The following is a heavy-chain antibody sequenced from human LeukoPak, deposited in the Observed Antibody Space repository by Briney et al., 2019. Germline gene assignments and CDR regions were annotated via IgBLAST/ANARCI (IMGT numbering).Heavy chain of an antibody. CDR1: GFTFSSYG. J-gene: IGHJ4*02. Sequence: PGGSLRLSCAASGFTFSSYGMHWVRQAPGKGLECVAFISHDGAVEKFADSVKGRFTISRENAKNSLYLQMNSLRAGDTAVYYCARVGSGSLDYWGQGTLVTVSS. CDR3: ARVGSGSLDY. CDR2: ISHDGAVE. V-gene: IGHV3-33*08. D-gene: IGHD1-26*01.